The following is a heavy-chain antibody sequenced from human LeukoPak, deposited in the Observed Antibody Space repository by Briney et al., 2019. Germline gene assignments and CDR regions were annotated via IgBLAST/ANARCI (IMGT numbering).Heavy chain of an antibody. J-gene: IGHJ4*02. Sequence: PGGSLRLSCAASGFTFSSYGMHWVRQAPGKGLEWVAVISYDGSNKYYADSVKGRFTISRDNSKDTLYLQMNSLRTEDTAVYSCARDGTLRPAYCDYWGLGTLVTVSS. CDR3: ARDGTLRPAYCDY. D-gene: IGHD1/OR15-1a*01. V-gene: IGHV3-30*03. CDR2: ISYDGSNK. CDR1: GFTFSSYG.